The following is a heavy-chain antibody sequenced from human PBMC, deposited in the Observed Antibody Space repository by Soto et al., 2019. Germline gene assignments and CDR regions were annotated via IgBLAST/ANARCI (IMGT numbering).Heavy chain of an antibody. CDR3: ARGSPLAAADRSALEKYYYYYGMDV. D-gene: IGHD6-13*01. V-gene: IGHV4-34*01. Sequence: NPSETLSLTCAVYGGSFSGYYWSWIRQPPGKGLEWIGEINHSGGTNYNPSLKSRVTISVDTSKNQFSLKLSSVTAADTAVYYCARGSPLAAADRSALEKYYYYYGMDVWGQGTTVTVSS. CDR1: GGSFSGYY. J-gene: IGHJ6*02. CDR2: INHSGGT.